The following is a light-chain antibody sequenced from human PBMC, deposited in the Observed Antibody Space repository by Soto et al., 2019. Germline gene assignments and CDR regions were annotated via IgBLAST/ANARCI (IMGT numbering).Light chain of an antibody. J-gene: IGLJ2*01. CDR2: SDL. Sequence: QSVLTQSPSASGTPGQRVTISCSGSSSNIGSNYVFWYQQFPGTAPSVLIYSDLQRPPGVPDRFSGSKSGTSASLAISGLQSEDEADYFCVAWDDRLDGPVFGGGTKLTVL. CDR1: SSNIGSNY. V-gene: IGLV1-44*01. CDR3: VAWDDRLDGPV.